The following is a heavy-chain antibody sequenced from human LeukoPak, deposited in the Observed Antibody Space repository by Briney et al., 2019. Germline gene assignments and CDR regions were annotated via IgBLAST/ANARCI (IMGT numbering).Heavy chain of an antibody. D-gene: IGHD5-12*01. CDR3: ARDRGYTPDY. CDR1: RFTLSSYR. CDR2: ITSYGITT. V-gene: IGHV3-74*01. Sequence: GSLRLSCAAPRFTLSSYRMHWVRQAPGRGLLWVSRITSYGITTTYADSVKGRFTISRDNAKNTLYLQMNSLRAEDAAVYYCARDRGYTPDYWGQGTLVTVAS. J-gene: IGHJ4*02.